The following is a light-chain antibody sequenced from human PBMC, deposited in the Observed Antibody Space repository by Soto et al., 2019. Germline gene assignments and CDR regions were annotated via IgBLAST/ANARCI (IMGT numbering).Light chain of an antibody. Sequence: LVLTQSPSASASLGASVKLTCTLSSGHSSYAIAWHQQQPEKGPRYLMKLNSDGSHNKGDGIPDRFSGSSSGAERYLTISSLQSEDESDYYCQTWVTGIYVFGTGTKLTVL. J-gene: IGLJ1*01. CDR1: SGHSSYA. CDR3: QTWVTGIYV. V-gene: IGLV4-69*01. CDR2: LNSDGSH.